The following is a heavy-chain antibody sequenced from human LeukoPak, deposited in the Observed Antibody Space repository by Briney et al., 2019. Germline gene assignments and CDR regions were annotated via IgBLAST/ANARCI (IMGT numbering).Heavy chain of an antibody. V-gene: IGHV3-23*01. CDR1: GFTFSSYG. J-gene: IGHJ4*02. Sequence: GGSLRLSCAASGFTFSSYGMHWVRQAPGKGLEWVSAISGSGGSTYYADSVKGRFTISRDNSKNTLYLQMNSLRAEDTAVYYCAKDVLRSYEFDYWGQGTLVTVSS. CDR2: ISGSGGST. CDR3: AKDVLRSYEFDY. D-gene: IGHD3-3*01.